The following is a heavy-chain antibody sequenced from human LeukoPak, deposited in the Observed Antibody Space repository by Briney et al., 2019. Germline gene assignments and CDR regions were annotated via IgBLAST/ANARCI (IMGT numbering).Heavy chain of an antibody. V-gene: IGHV3-48*02. Sequence: PGGSLRLSCAASGFTFSIYSMNWVRQAPGKGLEWVSYISSTSSFIYYADSVKGRFTISRDNAKNSLYLQMNSLRDEDTAVYYCARDLGSSTVTGHDYWGQGTLVTVSS. J-gene: IGHJ4*02. CDR2: ISSTSSFI. D-gene: IGHD4-17*01. CDR3: ARDLGSSTVTGHDY. CDR1: GFTFSIYS.